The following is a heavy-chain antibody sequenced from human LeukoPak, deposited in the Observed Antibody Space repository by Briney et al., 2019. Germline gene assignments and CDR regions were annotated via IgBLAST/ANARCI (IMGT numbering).Heavy chain of an antibody. CDR3: ASRHCSGGDCYFAGADPFDH. J-gene: IGHJ4*02. D-gene: IGHD2-21*01. CDR2: IYKDGKI. CDR1: GFTVSSTY. Sequence: GGSLRLSCAASGFTVSSTYMSWVRQAPGKGPEWVSVIYKDGKIYYIDSVKGRFTISRDTSKNTLYLQMNSLRVEDTAVYYCASRHCSGGDCYFAGADPFDHWGQGTLVTVSS. V-gene: IGHV3-53*01.